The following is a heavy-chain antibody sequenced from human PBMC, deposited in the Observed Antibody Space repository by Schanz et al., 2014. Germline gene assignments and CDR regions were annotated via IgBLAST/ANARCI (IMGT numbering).Heavy chain of an antibody. V-gene: IGHV1-18*01. Sequence: QVQLVQSGAEVKKPGASVKVSCKTSGYIFTNYDIIWVRQAPGQGLEWMGWISIRTGNTNYGQRLQGRVTMTTDTSTSTAYMELRTLRSDDTAVYYCATDHIAAAGSQYFYYYGMGVWGQGTTVTVSS. J-gene: IGHJ6*02. CDR3: ATDHIAAAGSQYFYYYGMGV. CDR2: ISIRTGNT. D-gene: IGHD6-13*01. CDR1: GYIFTNYD.